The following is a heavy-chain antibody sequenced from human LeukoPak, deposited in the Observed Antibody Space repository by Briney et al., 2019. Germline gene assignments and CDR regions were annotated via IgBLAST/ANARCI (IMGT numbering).Heavy chain of an antibody. Sequence: GSLRLSCAASGFTVSSNYMSWVRQAPGKGLEWVSVIYSGGSTYYADSVKGRFTISRDNSKNTLYLQMNSLRAEDTAVYYCARAGYSYGSIYFDYWGQGTLVTVSS. J-gene: IGHJ4*02. CDR2: IYSGGST. CDR3: ARAGYSYGSIYFDY. V-gene: IGHV3-53*01. D-gene: IGHD5-18*01. CDR1: GFTVSSNY.